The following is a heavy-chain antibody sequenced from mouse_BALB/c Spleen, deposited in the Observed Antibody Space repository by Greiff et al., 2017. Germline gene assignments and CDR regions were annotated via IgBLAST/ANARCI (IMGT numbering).Heavy chain of an antibody. J-gene: IGHJ4*01. V-gene: IGHV5-17*02. CDR3: ARTHYYGSSPYAMDY. Sequence: EVQLVESGGGLVQPGGSRKLSCAASGFTFSSFGMHWVRQAPEKGLEWVAYISSGSSTIYYADTVKGLFTISRDNPKNTLFLQMTSLRSEDTAMYYCARTHYYGSSPYAMDYWGQGTSVTVSS. CDR1: GFTFSSFG. CDR2: ISSGSSTI. D-gene: IGHD1-1*01.